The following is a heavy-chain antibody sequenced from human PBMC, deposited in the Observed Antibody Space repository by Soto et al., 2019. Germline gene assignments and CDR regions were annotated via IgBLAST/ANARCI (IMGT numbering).Heavy chain of an antibody. CDR1: GYTFTGYY. CDR2: INPNSGGT. J-gene: IGHJ6*02. CDR3: ATTTKGIAAAGAISYYYYYGMDV. D-gene: IGHD6-13*01. Sequence: ASVKVSCKASGYTFTGYYMHWVRQAPGQGLEWMGWINPNSGGTNYAQKFQGRVTMTRDASISTAYMELSRLRSDDTAVYYCATTTKGIAAAGAISYYYYYGMDVWGQGTTVTVSS. V-gene: IGHV1-2*02.